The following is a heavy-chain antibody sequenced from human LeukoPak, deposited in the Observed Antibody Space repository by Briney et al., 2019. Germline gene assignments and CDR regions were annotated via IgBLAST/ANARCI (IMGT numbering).Heavy chain of an antibody. V-gene: IGHV4-4*07. Sequence: SETLSLTCTVSGGSISSYYWSWIRQPAGKGLEWIGRIYTSGSTNYNPSLKSRVTMSVDTSKNQFSLKLSSVTAADTAVYYCARDKYYYDSSVDYYYMDVWGKGTTVTISS. CDR2: IYTSGST. J-gene: IGHJ6*03. CDR3: ARDKYYYDSSVDYYYMDV. D-gene: IGHD3-22*01. CDR1: GGSISSYY.